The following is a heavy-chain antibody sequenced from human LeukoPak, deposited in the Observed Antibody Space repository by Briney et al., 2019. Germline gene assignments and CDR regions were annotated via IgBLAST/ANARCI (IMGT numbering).Heavy chain of an antibody. J-gene: IGHJ4*02. V-gene: IGHV3-11*01. CDR1: GFTFSDYY. D-gene: IGHD4-17*01. Sequence: GGPLRLSCAASGFTFSDYYMSWIRQAPGKGLEWVSYISSSGSTIYYADSVKGRFTISRDNAKNSLYLQMNSLRAEDTAVYYCASLRNYGDYSYWGQGTLVTVSS. CDR3: ASLRNYGDYSY. CDR2: ISSSGSTI.